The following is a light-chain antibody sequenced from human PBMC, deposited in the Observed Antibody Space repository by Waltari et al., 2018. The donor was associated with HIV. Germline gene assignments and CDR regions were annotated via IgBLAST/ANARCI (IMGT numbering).Light chain of an antibody. CDR2: GAS. J-gene: IGKJ3*01. CDR3: QQYNNWPPGIT. CDR1: QSVSSN. Sequence: EIVMTQSPATLSVSPGERATLSCRASQSVSSNLAWYQQKPGQAPRLLIYGASTRATGIPARFSGSESGTEFTLTISSLQSEDFAVYYCQQYNNWPPGITFGPGTKVDIK. V-gene: IGKV3-15*01.